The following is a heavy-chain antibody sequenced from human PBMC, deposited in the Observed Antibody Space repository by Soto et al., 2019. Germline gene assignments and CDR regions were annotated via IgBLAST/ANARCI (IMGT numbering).Heavy chain of an antibody. D-gene: IGHD6-13*01. CDR2: IIPFYNTL. CDR1: EGTFNSYV. J-gene: IGHJ4*02. Sequence: QAQVVQSGAEVRKPGSSVKVSCKASEGTFNSYVIAWVRQAPGQGLEWMGGIIPFYNTLNYAQKFQDRVTITADDSTNTVYMELSSLRSDDTAVYFCASGASRWYPYFFDSWAQGTLVTVSS. CDR3: ASGASRWYPYFFDS. V-gene: IGHV1-69*01.